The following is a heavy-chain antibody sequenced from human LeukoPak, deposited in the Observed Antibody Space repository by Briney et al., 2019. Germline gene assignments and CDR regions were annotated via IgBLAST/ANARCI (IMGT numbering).Heavy chain of an antibody. D-gene: IGHD6-19*01. CDR1: GFTVSSNY. CDR2: IYSGGST. CDR3: ARVAKQWLVDNWFDP. Sequence: GGSLRLSCAASGFTVSSNYMSWVRQAPGKGLEWVSVIYSGGSTYYADSVKGRFTISRDNSKNTLYLQMNSLRAEDTAVYYCARVAKQWLVDNWFDPWGQGTLVTVSS. J-gene: IGHJ5*02. V-gene: IGHV3-66*01.